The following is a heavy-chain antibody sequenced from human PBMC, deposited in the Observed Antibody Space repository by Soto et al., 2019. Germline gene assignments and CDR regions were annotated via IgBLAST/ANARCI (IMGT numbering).Heavy chain of an antibody. V-gene: IGHV3-15*01. CDR2: IKSKTDGGTT. CDR1: GFTFSNAW. J-gene: IGHJ4*02. CDR3: TTVFTQWELIFDY. D-gene: IGHD1-26*01. Sequence: GGSLRLSCAASGFTFSNAWMSWVRQAPGKGLEWVGRIKSKTDGGTTDYAAPVKGRFTISRDDSKNTLYLQMNSLKTEDTAVYYCTTVFTQWELIFDYWGQGTLVTVSS.